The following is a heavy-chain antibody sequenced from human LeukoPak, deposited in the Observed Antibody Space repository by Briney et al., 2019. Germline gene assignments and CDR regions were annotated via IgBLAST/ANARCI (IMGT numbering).Heavy chain of an antibody. CDR3: AREGYYYDSFNWFDP. V-gene: IGHV1-46*01. CDR2: INPSGGST. Sequence: EAPVKVSCKASGYTFTSYYMHWVRQAPGQGLEWMGIINPSGGSTSYAQKFQGRVTMTRDTSTSTVYMELSSLRSEDTAVYYCAREGYYYDSFNWFDPWGQGTLVTVSS. D-gene: IGHD3-22*01. J-gene: IGHJ5*02. CDR1: GYTFTSYY.